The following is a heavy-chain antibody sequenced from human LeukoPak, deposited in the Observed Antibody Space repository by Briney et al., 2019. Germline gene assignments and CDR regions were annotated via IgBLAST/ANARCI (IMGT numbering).Heavy chain of an antibody. D-gene: IGHD1-26*01. CDR1: GASVSGSAYY. J-gene: IGHJ4*02. Sequence: TTSETLSLTCTVSGASVSGSAYYWGWIRQPPGKGLEWIGNIYYSGSTYYNESLESRVTISIDTSKNQFSLKLNSVTAADTAMYYCAKSGGYGLIDYWGQGTLVTVSS. CDR2: IYYSGST. CDR3: AKSGGYGLIDY. V-gene: IGHV4-39*01.